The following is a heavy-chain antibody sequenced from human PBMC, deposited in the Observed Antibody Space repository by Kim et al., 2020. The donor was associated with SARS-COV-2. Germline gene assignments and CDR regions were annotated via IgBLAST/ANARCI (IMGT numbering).Heavy chain of an antibody. CDR3: ARRLMTTVTHLDY. Sequence: YNPSLKSRVTISVDTSKNQFSLKLSSVTAADTAVYYCARRLMTTVTHLDYWGQGTLVTVSS. V-gene: IGHV4-34*01. J-gene: IGHJ4*02. D-gene: IGHD4-4*01.